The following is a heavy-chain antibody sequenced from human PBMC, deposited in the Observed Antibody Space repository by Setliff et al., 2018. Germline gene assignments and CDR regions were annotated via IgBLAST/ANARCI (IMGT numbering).Heavy chain of an antibody. J-gene: IGHJ3*02. V-gene: IGHV1-18*01. D-gene: IGHD6-6*01. CDR3: LRDRPYSNSPEDAFDI. CDR2: ISAFNGYT. Sequence: ASVKVSCKASGFTFTIYGVNWVRQAPGQGLEWMGWISAFNGYTQYSQKFTGRITVTTDTSTSTAYMELGSLTSDDTAVYYCLRDRPYSNSPEDAFDIWGQGTTVTVSS. CDR1: GFTFTIYG.